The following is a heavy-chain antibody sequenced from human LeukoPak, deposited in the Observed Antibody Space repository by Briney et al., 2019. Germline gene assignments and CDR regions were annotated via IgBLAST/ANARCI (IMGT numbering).Heavy chain of an antibody. CDR1: GFTFSTYA. J-gene: IGHJ4*02. CDR3: AKRYCTSTKCYQLDY. CDR2: ISGSGGST. Sequence: PAGSLRLSCAASGFTFSTYAMSWARQAPGKGLEWVSGISGSGGSTYYADSVKGRFTISRDNSKNTLYLQMNSLRAEDTAVYYCAKRYCTSTKCYQLDYWGQGTLVTVSS. V-gene: IGHV3-23*01. D-gene: IGHD2-2*01.